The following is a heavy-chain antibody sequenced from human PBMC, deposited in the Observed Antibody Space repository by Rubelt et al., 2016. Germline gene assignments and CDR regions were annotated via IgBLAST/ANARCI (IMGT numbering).Heavy chain of an antibody. CDR1: GFSFNSYV. D-gene: IGHD7-27*01. CDR3: ASSWGNLYYFDH. V-gene: IGHV3-23*01. J-gene: IGHJ4*02. Sequence: EVQLLESGGGLVQPGGSLRLSCVGSGFSFNSYVMSWVRQAPGKGLEWVATTSGRGGATNYADSVKGRFTISRDNAEKSLYLQMNSLRDEDTAVYYCASSWGNLYYFDHWGQGTLVTVSS. CDR2: TSGRGGAT.